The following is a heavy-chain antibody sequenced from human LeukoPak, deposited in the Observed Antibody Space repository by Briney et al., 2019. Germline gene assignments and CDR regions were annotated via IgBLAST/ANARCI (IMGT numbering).Heavy chain of an antibody. J-gene: IGHJ6*03. CDR2: ISYDGSNK. CDR3: ARSPRYQLLWTDYYYYMDV. CDR1: GFTFSSYA. D-gene: IGHD2-2*01. Sequence: GGSLRLSCAASGFTFSSYAMHWVRQAPGKGLEWVAVISYDGSNKYYADSVKGRFTISRDNAKNSLYLQMNSLRAEDTALYYCARSPRYQLLWTDYYYYMDVWGKGTTVTVSS. V-gene: IGHV3-30*04.